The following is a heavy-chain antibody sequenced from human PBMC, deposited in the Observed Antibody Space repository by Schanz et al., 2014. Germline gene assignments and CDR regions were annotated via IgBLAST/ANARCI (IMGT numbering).Heavy chain of an antibody. V-gene: IGHV3-72*01. J-gene: IGHJ4*02. CDR2: ITNKPNNYNT. Sequence: VQLVECGGGLVQPGGSLRLSCAASGFTFSNYAMGWVRQTPGKGLEWVGRITNKPNNYNTEYAASVKGRFTISRDDSRNSLYLQMSSLKTEDTAVYYCVRLDVHDYWGQGTLVTVSA. CDR3: VRLDVHDY. CDR1: GFTFSNYA. D-gene: IGHD3-16*01.